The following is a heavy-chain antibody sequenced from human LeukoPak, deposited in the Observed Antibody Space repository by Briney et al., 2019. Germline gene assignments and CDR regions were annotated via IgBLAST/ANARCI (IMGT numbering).Heavy chain of an antibody. Sequence: ASVKVSCKASGYTFTGYYMHWVRQAPGQGLEWMGWINPNSGGTNYAQKFQGRVTVTRDTSISTAYMELSRLRSDDTAVYYCARSPPIYDILTGYSALNWFDPWGQGTLVTVSS. D-gene: IGHD3-9*01. V-gene: IGHV1-2*02. CDR1: GYTFTGYY. CDR3: ARSPPIYDILTGYSALNWFDP. J-gene: IGHJ5*02. CDR2: INPNSGGT.